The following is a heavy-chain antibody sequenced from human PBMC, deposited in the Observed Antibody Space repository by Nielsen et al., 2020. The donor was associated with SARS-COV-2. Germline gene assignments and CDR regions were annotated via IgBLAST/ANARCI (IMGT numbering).Heavy chain of an antibody. CDR1: GSSFTSYW. Sequence: GESLKISCQGSGSSFTSYWISWVRQMPGKGLEWMGRIDPSDSYTNYSPSFQGHVTISADKSISTAYLQWSSLKASDTAMYYCARGEGGLAGLDYWGQGTLVTVSS. D-gene: IGHD6-19*01. J-gene: IGHJ4*02. CDR3: ARGEGGLAGLDY. CDR2: IDPSDSYT. V-gene: IGHV5-10-1*01.